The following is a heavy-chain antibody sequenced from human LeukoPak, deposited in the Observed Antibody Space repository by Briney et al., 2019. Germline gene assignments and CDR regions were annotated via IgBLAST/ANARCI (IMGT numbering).Heavy chain of an antibody. CDR3: ATHVLFDSNNYSYWFDP. CDR1: GASINSRW. Sequence: SETLSLTCSVSGASINSRWWSWLRQPPGRGLEWIAFIHPSVVTNYTPSLKSRVTISLYTSQNQVSLMLTSVTAADTAVYFCATHVLFDSNNYSYWFDPWGQGTLVTVSS. V-gene: IGHV4-4*09. D-gene: IGHD5/OR15-5a*01. J-gene: IGHJ5*02. CDR2: IHPSVVT.